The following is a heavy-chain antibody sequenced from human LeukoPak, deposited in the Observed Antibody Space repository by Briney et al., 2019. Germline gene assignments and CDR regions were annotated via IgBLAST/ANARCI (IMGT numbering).Heavy chain of an antibody. Sequence: PSQTLSLTCTVSGGSISSGDYYWSWIRQPPGKGLEWIGYIYYSGSTYYNPSLKSRVTISVDTSKNQFSLKLSSVTAADTAVYYCARRRGYSYGNWFDPWGQGTLVTVSP. V-gene: IGHV4-30-4*01. CDR2: IYYSGST. J-gene: IGHJ5*02. CDR1: GGSISSGDYY. D-gene: IGHD5-18*01. CDR3: ARRRGYSYGNWFDP.